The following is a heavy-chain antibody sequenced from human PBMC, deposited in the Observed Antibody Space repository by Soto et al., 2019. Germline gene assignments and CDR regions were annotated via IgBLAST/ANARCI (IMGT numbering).Heavy chain of an antibody. CDR2: ISAYNGNT. V-gene: IGHV1-18*01. D-gene: IGHD6-19*01. Sequence: ASVKVSCTASGYTFTSYGISWVRQAPGQGLEWMGWISAYNGNTNYAQKLQGRVTMTTDTSTSTAYMELRSLRSDDTAVYYCARGRPSLAVDENFDYWGQGTLVTVSS. J-gene: IGHJ4*02. CDR3: ARGRPSLAVDENFDY. CDR1: GYTFTSYG.